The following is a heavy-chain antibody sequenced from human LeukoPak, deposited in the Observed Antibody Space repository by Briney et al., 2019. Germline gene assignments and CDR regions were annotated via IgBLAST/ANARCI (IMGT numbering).Heavy chain of an antibody. CDR1: GYSISSGYY. CDR3: ARVVAGTPLFDY. D-gene: IGHD6-19*01. J-gene: IGHJ4*02. CDR2: IYHSGST. V-gene: IGHV4-38-2*02. Sequence: SETLSLTCTVSGYSISSGYYWGWIRQPPGKGLEWIGSIYHSGSTYYNPSLKSRVTISVDTSKNQFSLKLSSVTAADTAVYYCARVVAGTPLFDYWGQGTLVTVSS.